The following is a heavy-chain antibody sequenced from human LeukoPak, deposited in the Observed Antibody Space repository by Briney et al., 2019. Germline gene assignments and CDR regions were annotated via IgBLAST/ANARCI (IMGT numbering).Heavy chain of an antibody. CDR1: GGTFSSYA. CDR2: INPNSGGT. Sequence: EASVTVSCTASGGTFSSYAISWVRQAPGQGLEWMGWINPNSGGTNYAQKFQGWVTMTRDTSISTAYMELSRLRSDDTAVYYCAREYYDFWSGLHNRYGMDVWGQGTTVTVSS. D-gene: IGHD3-3*01. V-gene: IGHV1-2*04. J-gene: IGHJ6*02. CDR3: AREYYDFWSGLHNRYGMDV.